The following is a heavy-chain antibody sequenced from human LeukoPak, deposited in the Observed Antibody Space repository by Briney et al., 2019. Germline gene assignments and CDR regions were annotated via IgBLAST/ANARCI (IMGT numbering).Heavy chain of an antibody. Sequence: SETLSLTCAVYGGSFSGYYWSWIRQPPGKGLEWIGEINHSGSTNYNPSLKSRVTISVDTSKNQFSLKLSSVTAAATAVYYCARQGPSRYFDWLPFDYWGQGTLVTVSS. D-gene: IGHD3-9*01. CDR1: GGSFSGYY. CDR2: INHSGST. CDR3: ARQGPSRYFDWLPFDY. J-gene: IGHJ4*02. V-gene: IGHV4-34*01.